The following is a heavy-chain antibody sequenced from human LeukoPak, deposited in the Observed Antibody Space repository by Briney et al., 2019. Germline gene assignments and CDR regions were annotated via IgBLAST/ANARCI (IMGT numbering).Heavy chain of an antibody. CDR1: GFTFSSYW. CDR3: ARAPKYYDVLTGPRGY. D-gene: IGHD3-9*01. Sequence: GGSLRLSCAGSGFTFSSYWMSWVRQAPGKGLEWVANIKEDGSEKYYVDSVRGRFTISRDNAKNSLYLQMNSLRAEDTAVYYCARAPKYYDVLTGPRGYWGQGTLVTVSS. V-gene: IGHV3-7*03. J-gene: IGHJ4*02. CDR2: IKEDGSEK.